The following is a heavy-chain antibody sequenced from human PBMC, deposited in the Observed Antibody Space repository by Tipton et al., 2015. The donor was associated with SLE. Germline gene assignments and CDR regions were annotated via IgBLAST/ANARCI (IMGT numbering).Heavy chain of an antibody. J-gene: IGHJ4*02. Sequence: GSLRLSCAVSGFTFSDYAMSWVRQAPGNGLEWVASISGTGGTTYYADSVKGRFTISRDNPWNTVYLQMNTLRAEDTSIYYCAKAIGAPIYYDYIWGSHRPFFDFGGQGTQVIVSA. D-gene: IGHD3-16*02. CDR2: ISGTGGTT. CDR3: AKAIGAPIYYDYIWGSHRPFFDF. V-gene: IGHV3-23*01. CDR1: GFTFSDYA.